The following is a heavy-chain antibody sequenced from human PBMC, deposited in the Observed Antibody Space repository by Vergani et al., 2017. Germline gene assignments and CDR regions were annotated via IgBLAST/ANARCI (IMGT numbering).Heavy chain of an antibody. CDR1: GGSISSGSDY. Sequence: QVQLQESGPGLVKPSQTLSLTCTVPGGSISSGSDYWSWVRQPAGKGLEWIGRIYTSGSTNYNASLKSRVTISVDTSRNQFSLKLSSVTATDTAVYYCARGHDYWGQGTLVTVSS. CDR2: IYTSGST. CDR3: ARGHDY. V-gene: IGHV4-61*02. J-gene: IGHJ4*02.